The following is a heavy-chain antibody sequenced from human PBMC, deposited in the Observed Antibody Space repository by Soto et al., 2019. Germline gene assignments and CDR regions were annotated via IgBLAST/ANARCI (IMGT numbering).Heavy chain of an antibody. CDR2: ISGSGGST. V-gene: IGHV3-23*01. D-gene: IGHD3-3*01. CDR1: GFTFSSYA. Sequence: PGGSLRLSCAASGFTFSSYAMSWVRQAPGKGLEWVSAISGSGGSTYYADSVKGRFTISRDNSKNTLYLQMNSLRAEDTAVYYCAKDPHGVWSGYARIDYWGQGTLVTVSS. CDR3: AKDPHGVWSGYARIDY. J-gene: IGHJ4*02.